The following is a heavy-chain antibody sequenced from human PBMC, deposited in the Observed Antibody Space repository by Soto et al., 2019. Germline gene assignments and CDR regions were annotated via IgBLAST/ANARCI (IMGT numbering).Heavy chain of an antibody. D-gene: IGHD3-22*01. J-gene: IGHJ6*03. V-gene: IGHV4-59*08. CDR1: GGSISSYY. CDR2: IYYSGST. Sequence: QVQLQESGPGLVKPSETLSLTCTVSGGSISSYYWSWIRQPPGKGLEWIGYIYYSGSTNYNPSLKSRVTISVDSSKNQFSLKLSSGPAADTAVYYWARVVSGVEAYYYYYYMDVWGKGTTVTVSS. CDR3: ARVVSGVEAYYYYYYMDV.